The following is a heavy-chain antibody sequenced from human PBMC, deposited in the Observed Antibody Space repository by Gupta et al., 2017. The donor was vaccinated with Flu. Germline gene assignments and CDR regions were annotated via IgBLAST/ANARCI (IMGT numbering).Heavy chain of an antibody. CDR2: IFYSGST. CDR3: ARGYCSGGTCYSGGHNWFDP. V-gene: IGHV4-31*02. J-gene: IGHJ5*02. D-gene: IGHD2-15*01. Sequence: KGLEWIGHIFYSGSTYYSPSLKSRVTMSVDTSKNQFSLKLNSVTAADTAVYYCARGYCSGGTCYSGGHNWFDPWVQGTLITVSS.